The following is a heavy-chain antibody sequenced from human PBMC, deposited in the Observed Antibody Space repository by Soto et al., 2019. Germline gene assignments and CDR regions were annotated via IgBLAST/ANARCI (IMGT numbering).Heavy chain of an antibody. Sequence: SVKVSCKASGGTFSSYAINWVRQAPGQGLEWMGGIIPIFGTANYAQKLQGRVTITADASTSTAYMELSSLRAEDTAVYYCAKCGYDSSGRLLRYFQHWGQGTLVTVSS. CDR2: IIPIFGTA. J-gene: IGHJ1*01. D-gene: IGHD3-22*01. CDR3: AKCGYDSSGRLLRYFQH. CDR1: GGTFSSYA. V-gene: IGHV1-69*13.